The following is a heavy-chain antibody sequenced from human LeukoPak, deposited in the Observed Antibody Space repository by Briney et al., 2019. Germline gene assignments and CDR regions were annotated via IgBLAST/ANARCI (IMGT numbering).Heavy chain of an antibody. CDR2: TYYRSKWFH. J-gene: IGHJ4*02. CDR1: GDSVSSNTAS. Sequence: SQTLSLTCAISGDSVSSNTASWNWIRQSPSRGLEWLGRTYYRSKWFHHYAESMKSRITINPDTSKNQFSLQLNSVTPEDTAVYYCARDFDFWGQGSLVTVSS. V-gene: IGHV6-1*01. CDR3: ARDFDF.